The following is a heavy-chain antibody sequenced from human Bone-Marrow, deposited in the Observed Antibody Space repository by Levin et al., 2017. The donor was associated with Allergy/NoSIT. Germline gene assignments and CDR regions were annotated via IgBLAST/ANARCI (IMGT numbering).Heavy chain of an antibody. J-gene: IGHJ4*02. CDR2: ISGSASDT. V-gene: IGHV3-23*01. Sequence: PSETLSLTCVCSGFAFDNYAMTWVRQAPGKGLDWVSVISGSASDTYYADSVKGRFTISRDNAQNTLFLSMNSLTAEDTAIYYCAKDVGHYDSASYYFDSWGQGTLVTVSS. CDR1: GFAFDNYA. CDR3: AKDVGHYDSASYYFDS. D-gene: IGHD3-10*01.